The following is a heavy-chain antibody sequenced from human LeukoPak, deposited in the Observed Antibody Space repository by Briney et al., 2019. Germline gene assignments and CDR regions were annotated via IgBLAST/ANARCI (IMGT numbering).Heavy chain of an antibody. J-gene: IGHJ6*03. CDR3: AXGYSYGSTYYYMDV. CDR1: GGSISSYY. CDR2: IYYSGRT. D-gene: IGHD5-18*01. Sequence: SETLSLTCTVSGGSISSYYWSWSRQPAGKGLKWIGYIYYSGRTSYNPSLKSRVTISVDTSKNQFSQKLSSVTAADTAVYYCAXGYSYGSTYYYMDVWGKGTTVTISS. V-gene: IGHV4-59*01.